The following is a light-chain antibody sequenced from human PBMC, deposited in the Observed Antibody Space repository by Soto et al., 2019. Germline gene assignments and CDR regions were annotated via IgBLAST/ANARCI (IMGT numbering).Light chain of an antibody. J-gene: IGKJ4*01. V-gene: IGKV3-11*01. CDR2: DAS. CDR3: QQRSNWPPSLT. Sequence: EILLTQSPATLSLSPGERATLSCGASQSVSSYLAWYQQKPGQAPRLLIYDASNRATGIPARFSGSGSGTDFTLTISSLEPEDFAVYYCQQRSNWPPSLTFGGGTKVDIK. CDR1: QSVSSY.